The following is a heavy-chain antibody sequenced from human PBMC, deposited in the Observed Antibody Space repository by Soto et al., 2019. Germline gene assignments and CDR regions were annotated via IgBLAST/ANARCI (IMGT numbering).Heavy chain of an antibody. J-gene: IGHJ4*02. D-gene: IGHD3-22*01. V-gene: IGHV1-18*04. CDR3: ARDRLNYYYDSSGYPGGY. CDR1: GYTFTSYG. Sequence: ASVKVSCKASGYTFTSYGISWVRQAPGQGLERMGWISAYNGNTNYAQKLQGRVTMTTDTSTSTAYMELRSLRSDDPAVYYCARDRLNYYYDSSGYPGGYWGQGTLVTVSS. CDR2: ISAYNGNT.